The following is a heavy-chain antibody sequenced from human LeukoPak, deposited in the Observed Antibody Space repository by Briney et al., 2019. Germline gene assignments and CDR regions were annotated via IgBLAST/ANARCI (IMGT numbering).Heavy chain of an antibody. J-gene: IGHJ3*02. CDR3: ARDHPSSGWYGGAFDI. CDR2: IYYSGST. V-gene: IGHV4-59*01. CDR1: GGSISSYY. Sequence: SETLSLTCTVSGGSISSYYWSWLRQPPGKGLEWIGYIYYSGSTNYNPSLKSRVTISVDTSKNQFSLKLSSVTAADTAVYYCARDHPSSGWYGGAFDIWGQGTMATVSS. D-gene: IGHD6-19*01.